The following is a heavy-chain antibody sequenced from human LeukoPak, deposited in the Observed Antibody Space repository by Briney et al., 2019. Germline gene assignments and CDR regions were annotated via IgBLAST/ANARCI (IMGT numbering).Heavy chain of an antibody. D-gene: IGHD3-22*01. CDR2: IIPIFGTA. CDR1: GGTFSSYA. Sequence: SVKVSCKASGGTFSSYAISWVRQAPGQGLEWMGGIIPIFGTANYAQKFQGRVTITADESTSTAYMELSSLRSEDTAVYYCARDRYYYDSSGYNFWGQGTLVTVSS. V-gene: IGHV1-69*13. J-gene: IGHJ4*02. CDR3: ARDRYYYDSSGYNF.